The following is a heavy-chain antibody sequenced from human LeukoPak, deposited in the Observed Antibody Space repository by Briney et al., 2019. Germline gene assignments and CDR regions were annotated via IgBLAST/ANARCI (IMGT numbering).Heavy chain of an antibody. J-gene: IGHJ4*02. CDR3: AKAPVTTCRGAYCYPFDY. V-gene: IGHV3-74*01. CDR1: GFTFSSYW. Sequence: GGSLRLSCAASGFTFSSYWMHWVRQAPGKGLVWVSRINSEGSRTTYADSVKGRFTISRDSSKNTLFLQMNRLRPEDAAVYYCAKAPVTTCRGAYCYPFDYWGQGTLVTVPS. CDR2: INSEGSRT. D-gene: IGHD2-21*01.